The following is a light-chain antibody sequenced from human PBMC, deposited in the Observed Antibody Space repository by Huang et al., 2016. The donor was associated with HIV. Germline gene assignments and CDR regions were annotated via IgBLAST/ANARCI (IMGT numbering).Light chain of an antibody. CDR2: KVS. CDR3: MQGTHWPRWT. V-gene: IGKV2-30*02. CDR1: QSLVHSDGKTY. J-gene: IGKJ1*01. Sequence: VVMTQSPLSLPVTLGQPASISCRSSQSLVHSDGKTYLNWFQQRPGQAPRRLIYKVSNRDSGVPDRVSGSGSGTDFTMKISRVEAEDVGVYYCMQGTHWPRWTFGQGTKVEIK.